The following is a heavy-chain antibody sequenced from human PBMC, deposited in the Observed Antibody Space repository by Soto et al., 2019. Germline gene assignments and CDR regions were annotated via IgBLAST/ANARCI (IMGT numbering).Heavy chain of an antibody. CDR3: ASEDIVVVPAARGNWFDP. CDR2: IIPIFGTA. Sequence: SVKVSCKASGGTFSSYAISWVRQAPGQGLEWMGGIIPIFGTANYAQKFQGRVTITADESTSTAYMELSSLRSEDTAVYYCASEDIVVVPAARGNWFDPWGQGTLVTVSS. V-gene: IGHV1-69*13. CDR1: GGTFSSYA. J-gene: IGHJ5*02. D-gene: IGHD2-2*01.